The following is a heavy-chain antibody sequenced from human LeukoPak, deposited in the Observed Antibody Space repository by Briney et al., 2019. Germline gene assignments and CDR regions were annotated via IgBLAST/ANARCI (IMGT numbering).Heavy chain of an antibody. D-gene: IGHD3-10*01. V-gene: IGHV1-69*05. CDR1: GYTFTSYD. CDR2: IIPIFGTA. J-gene: IGHJ3*02. CDR3: ARDRFITMVRGARGAFDI. Sequence: GASVKVSCKASGYTFTSYDINWVRQAPGQGLEWMGGIIPIFGTANYAQKFQGRVTMTRDTSTSTVYMELSSLRSEDTAVYYCARDRFITMVRGARGAFDIWGQGTMVTVSS.